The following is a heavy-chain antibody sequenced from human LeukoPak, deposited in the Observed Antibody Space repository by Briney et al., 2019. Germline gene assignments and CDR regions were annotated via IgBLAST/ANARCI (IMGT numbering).Heavy chain of an antibody. CDR2: ISGSGVST. J-gene: IGHJ4*02. CDR3: AKRGDGYNTYYFDY. D-gene: IGHD5-24*01. Sequence: GGSLRLSCVASGFTFSSYAMNWFRQAPGKGLEWVSGISGSGVSTYYADSVKGRFTISRDNSKNTLYLQMNSLRPEDTAVYYCAKRGDGYNTYYFDYWGQGTLVTVSS. V-gene: IGHV3-23*01. CDR1: GFTFSSYA.